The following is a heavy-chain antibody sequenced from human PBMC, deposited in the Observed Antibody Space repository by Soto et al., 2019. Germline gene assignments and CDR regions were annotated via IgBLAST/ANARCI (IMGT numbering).Heavy chain of an antibody. D-gene: IGHD3-3*01. CDR1: GGSISSSSYY. J-gene: IGHJ4*02. CDR3: ARVRFLEWFYDY. V-gene: IGHV4-39*01. Sequence: QLQLQESGPGLVKPSETLSLTCTVSGGSISSSSYYWGWIRQPPGKGLEWIGSIYYSGSTYYNPSLKSRVTISVDTSKNQFSLKLSSVTAADTAVYYCARVRFLEWFYDYWRQGTLVTVSS. CDR2: IYYSGST.